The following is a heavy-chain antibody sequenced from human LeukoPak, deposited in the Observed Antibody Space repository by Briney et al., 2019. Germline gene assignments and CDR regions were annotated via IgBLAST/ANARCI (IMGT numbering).Heavy chain of an antibody. CDR3: ARGSVFSLYAMDV. V-gene: IGHV1-3*04. D-gene: IGHD2-8*01. CDR1: GYTFINHA. J-gene: IGHJ6*02. CDR2: VSSGNDNT. Sequence: WASVKVSCKASGYTFINHAMHWVRQAPGQRLEWMAWVSSGNDNTKYSQKFQGRVTITRDTSANTAYMELSSLRSEDTAVYYCARGSVFSLYAMDVWGQGTTVTVSS.